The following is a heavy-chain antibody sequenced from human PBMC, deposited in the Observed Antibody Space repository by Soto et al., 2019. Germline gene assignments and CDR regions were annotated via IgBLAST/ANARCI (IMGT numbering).Heavy chain of an antibody. V-gene: IGHV3-74*01. Sequence: SLRLSCAASGCTFSSYWMDCVRQAPGKGLVWVSRINSDGSSTSYADSVKGRFTISRDNAKNTLYLQMNSLRAEDTAVYYCARQPKLGNWFDPWGQGTLVTVSS. CDR2: INSDGSST. CDR1: GCTFSSYW. J-gene: IGHJ5*02. D-gene: IGHD6-13*01. CDR3: ARQPKLGNWFDP.